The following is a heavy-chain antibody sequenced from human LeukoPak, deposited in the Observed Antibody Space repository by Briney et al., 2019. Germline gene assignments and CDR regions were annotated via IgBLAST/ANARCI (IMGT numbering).Heavy chain of an antibody. CDR1: GGSISSYY. CDR2: IYCSGST. CDR3: AREGHYDGDYVGAFDI. J-gene: IGHJ3*02. V-gene: IGHV4-59*01. Sequence: SETLSLTCTVSGGSISSYYWSWIRQPPGKGLEWIGYIYCSGSTNYNPSLKSRVTISVDTSKNQFSLKLSSVTAADTAVYYCAREGHYDGDYVGAFDIWGQGTMVTVSS. D-gene: IGHD4-17*01.